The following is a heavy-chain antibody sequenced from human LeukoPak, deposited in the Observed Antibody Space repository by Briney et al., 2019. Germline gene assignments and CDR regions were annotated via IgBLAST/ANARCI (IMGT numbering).Heavy chain of an antibody. CDR2: INHSGST. CDR3: ARSVYSSGWCGD. Sequence: TSETLSLTCAVYGGSFSGYYWSWIRQPPGKGLEWIGEINHSGSTNYNPSLKSRVTISVDTSKNQFSLKLSSVTAADTAVYYCARSVYSSGWCGDWGQGTLVTVSS. J-gene: IGHJ4*02. D-gene: IGHD6-19*01. CDR1: GGSFSGYY. V-gene: IGHV4-34*01.